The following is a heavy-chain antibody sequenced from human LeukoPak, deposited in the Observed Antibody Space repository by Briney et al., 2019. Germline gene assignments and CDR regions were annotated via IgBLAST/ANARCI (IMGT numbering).Heavy chain of an antibody. CDR2: INHSGST. D-gene: IGHD3-3*01. Sequence: SETLSLTCAVYGGSFSGYYWSWIRQPPGKGLDWIGEINHSGSTNYNPSLKSRVTISVDTSKNQFSLKLSSVTAADTAVYYCARVPGSGYLNWFDPWGQGTLVTVSS. CDR3: ARVPGSGYLNWFDP. V-gene: IGHV4-34*01. J-gene: IGHJ5*02. CDR1: GGSFSGYY.